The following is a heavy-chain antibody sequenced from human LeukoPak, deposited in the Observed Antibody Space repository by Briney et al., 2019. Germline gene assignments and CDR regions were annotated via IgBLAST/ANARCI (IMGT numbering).Heavy chain of an antibody. D-gene: IGHD3-10*01. J-gene: IGHJ5*02. CDR1: GFTFSRYW. CDR2: ISTDESST. V-gene: IGHV3-74*01. Sequence: GGSLTLSCAASGFTFSRYWIHWVRQAPGKGPVWVSVISTDESSTRYADSVKGRFTISRDNVKNTLYLQMSSLRVEDTAVYYCTGPSFDASGMGFDPWGQGALVTVSS. CDR3: TGPSFDASGMGFDP.